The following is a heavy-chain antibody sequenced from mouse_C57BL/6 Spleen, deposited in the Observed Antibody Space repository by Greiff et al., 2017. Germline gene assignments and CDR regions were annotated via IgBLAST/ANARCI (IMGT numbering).Heavy chain of an antibody. CDR3: ARVSGPAWFAY. J-gene: IGHJ3*01. V-gene: IGHV3-6*01. D-gene: IGHD3-2*02. Sequence: EVQLQESGPGLVKPSQSLSLTCSVTGYSITSGYYWNWIRQFPGNKLEWMGYISYDGSNNYNPSLKNRISITRDTSKNQFFLKLNSVTTEDTATYYCARVSGPAWFAYWGQGTLVTVSA. CDR1: GYSITSGYY. CDR2: ISYDGSN.